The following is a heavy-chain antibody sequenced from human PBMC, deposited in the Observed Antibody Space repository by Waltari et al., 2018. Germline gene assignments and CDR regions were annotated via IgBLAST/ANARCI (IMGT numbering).Heavy chain of an antibody. V-gene: IGHV1-46*03. CDR1: GYTFTTYY. Sequence: QVQLVQSGAEVKKPGASVKVSCKASGYTFTTYYMHWVRQAPGQGLAWMGIITPRGGSTTYAQKFQGRITMTRDTSTSTVYLELSSLRSEDTAVYYCAGVAVTATRVGWFDPWGLGTLVTVSS. J-gene: IGHJ5*02. CDR2: ITPRGGST. D-gene: IGHD2-15*01. CDR3: AGVAVTATRVGWFDP.